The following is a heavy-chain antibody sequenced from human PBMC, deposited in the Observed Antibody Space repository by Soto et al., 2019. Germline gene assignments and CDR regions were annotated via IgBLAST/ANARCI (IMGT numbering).Heavy chain of an antibody. J-gene: IGHJ4*02. CDR3: ARDDNSSGWPY. Sequence: GASVKVSCTASGGTFSSYAISWVRQAPGQGLEWMGGIIPIFGTANYAQKLQGRVTMTTDTSTSTAYMELRSLRSDDTAVYYCARDDNSSGWPYWGQGTLVTVSS. CDR2: IIPIFGTA. D-gene: IGHD6-19*01. CDR1: GGTFSSYA. V-gene: IGHV1-69*05.